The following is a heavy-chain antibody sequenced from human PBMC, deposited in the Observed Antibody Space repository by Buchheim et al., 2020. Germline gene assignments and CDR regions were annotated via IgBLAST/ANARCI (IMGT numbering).Heavy chain of an antibody. CDR2: IWYDGSNK. CDR1: GFTFSSYG. CDR3: ARESDYYGSGSYYKYYYGMDV. J-gene: IGHJ6*02. D-gene: IGHD3-10*01. Sequence: QVQLVESGGGVVQPGRSLRLSYAASGFTFSSYGMHWVRQAPGKGLEWVAVIWYDGSNKYYADSVKGRFTISRDNSKNTLYLQMNSLRAEDTAVYYCARESDYYGSGSYYKYYYGMDVWGQGTT. V-gene: IGHV3-33*01.